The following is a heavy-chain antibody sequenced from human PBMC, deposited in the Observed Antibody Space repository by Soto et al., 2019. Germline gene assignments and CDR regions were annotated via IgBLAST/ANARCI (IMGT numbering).Heavy chain of an antibody. D-gene: IGHD6-19*01. CDR3: ASSAGYSSGWYPYYYYGMDV. CDR2: IYYSGST. Sequence: PSETLSLTCTVSGGSVSSGSYYWSWIRQPPGKGLEWIGYIYYSGSTNYNPSLKSRVTISVDTSKNQFSLKLSSVTAADTAVYYCASSAGYSSGWYPYYYYGMDVWGQGTTVTVSS. V-gene: IGHV4-61*01. J-gene: IGHJ6*02. CDR1: GGSVSSGSYY.